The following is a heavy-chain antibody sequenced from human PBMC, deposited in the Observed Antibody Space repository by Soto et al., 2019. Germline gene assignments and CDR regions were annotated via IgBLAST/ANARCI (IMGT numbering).Heavy chain of an antibody. Sequence: SETLSLTCAVSGGSFSAYYWTWIRQPPGRGLEWIGEIDHSGSTNYNPSLEGRVTMSIDTAKNRFSLNVTSVTAADTAVYYCVRGLRYSGMNVWGQGTTVTVSS. V-gene: IGHV4-34*01. CDR2: IDHSGST. CDR3: VRGLRYSGMNV. CDR1: GGSFSAYY. J-gene: IGHJ6*02. D-gene: IGHD2-15*01.